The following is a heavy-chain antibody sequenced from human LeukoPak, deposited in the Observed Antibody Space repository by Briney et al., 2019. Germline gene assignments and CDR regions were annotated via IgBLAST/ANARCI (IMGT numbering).Heavy chain of an antibody. D-gene: IGHD6-19*01. CDR3: AKSRVGWYSGYFDY. V-gene: IGHV3-74*01. J-gene: IGHJ4*02. CDR2: INSDGSST. CDR1: GFTFSSYW. Sequence: GGSLRLSCAASGFTFSSYWMHWVRQAPGKGLVWVSRINSDGSSTSYADSVKGRFTISRDNAKNSLYLQMNSLRAEDTALYYCAKSRVGWYSGYFDYWGQGTLVTVSS.